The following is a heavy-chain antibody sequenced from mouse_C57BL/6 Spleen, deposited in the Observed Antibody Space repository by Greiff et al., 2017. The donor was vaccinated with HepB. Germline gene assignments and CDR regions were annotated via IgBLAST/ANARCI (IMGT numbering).Heavy chain of an antibody. Sequence: EVMLVESGGGLVQPKGSLKLSCAASGFSFNTYAMNWVRQAPGKGLEWVARIRSKSNNYATYYVDSVKDRFSISRDDSESMLYLPMNNVKTEDTAMYSCAPSCSNYTPWFAYWGQGTLVTVSA. J-gene: IGHJ3*01. D-gene: IGHD2-5*01. CDR3: APSCSNYTPWFAY. CDR1: GFSFNTYA. CDR2: IRSKSNNYAT. V-gene: IGHV10-1*01.